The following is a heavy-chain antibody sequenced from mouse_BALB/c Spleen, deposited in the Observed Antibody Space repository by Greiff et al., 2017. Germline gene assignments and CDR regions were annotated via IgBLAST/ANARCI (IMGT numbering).Heavy chain of an antibody. CDR3: ARDGNYPLDY. Sequence: EVQRVESGGGLVQPGGSRKLSCAASGFTFSSFGMHWVRQAPEKGLEWVAYISSGSSTIYSADTVKGRFTISRDNPKNTLFLQMTSLRSGDTDMYYCARDGNYPLDYWGQGTTLTVSS. D-gene: IGHD2-1*01. J-gene: IGHJ2*01. CDR2: ISSGSSTI. CDR1: GFTFSSFG. V-gene: IGHV5-17*02.